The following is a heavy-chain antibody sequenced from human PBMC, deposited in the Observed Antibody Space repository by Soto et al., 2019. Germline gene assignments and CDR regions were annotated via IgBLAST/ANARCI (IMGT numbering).Heavy chain of an antibody. CDR3: ARVEYGGNGYTSMDV. V-gene: IGHV4-59*01. CDR1: GGSISSYY. CDR2: IYYSGST. D-gene: IGHD2-15*01. J-gene: IGHJ6*02. Sequence: SETLSLTCTVSGGSISSYYWSWIRQPPGKGLEWIGYIYYSGSTNYNPSLKSRVTISVDTSKNQFSLKLSSVTAADTAVYYCARVEYGGNGYTSMDVWGQGTTVTVSS.